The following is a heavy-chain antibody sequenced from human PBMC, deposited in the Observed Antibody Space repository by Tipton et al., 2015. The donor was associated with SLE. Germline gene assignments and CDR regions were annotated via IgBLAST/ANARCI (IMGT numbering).Heavy chain of an antibody. V-gene: IGHV1-18*01. CDR2: IGADNGNT. CDR1: GYTLTNYG. J-gene: IGHJ4*02. CDR3: ARDESGFKDFFDY. Sequence: QSGAEVKKPGASVKVSCKAPGYTLTNYGFNWVRQAPGQGLEWMGWIGADNGNTNYALKFQGRVTMTRDKTTSTAYMELRSLRSDDTAIYYCARDESGFKDFFDYWGQGTLVTVSS. D-gene: IGHD5-12*01.